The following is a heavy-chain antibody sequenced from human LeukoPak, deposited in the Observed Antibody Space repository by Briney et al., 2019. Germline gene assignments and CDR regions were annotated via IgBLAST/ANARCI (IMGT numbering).Heavy chain of an antibody. CDR2: INPNSGGT. D-gene: IGHD6-19*01. V-gene: IGHV1-2*02. Sequence: ASVKVSCKASGYTFTGYYMHWVRQAPGQGLEWMGWINPNSGGTNYAQKFQGRVTMTRDTSISTAYMELSRLRSDDTAVYYCARLSSGWAPRAFDIWGQGQWSPSLQ. CDR3: ARLSSGWAPRAFDI. CDR1: GYTFTGYY. J-gene: IGHJ3*02.